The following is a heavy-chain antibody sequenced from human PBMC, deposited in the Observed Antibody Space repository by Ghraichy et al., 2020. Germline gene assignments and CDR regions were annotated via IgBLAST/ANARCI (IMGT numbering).Heavy chain of an antibody. V-gene: IGHV3-72*01. Sequence: GGSLRLSCAASGVSLSDHYMDWVRQAPGKGLEWVGRIGDRSNSDTREYAASVKGRFTISRDGSKNLLYLQMNSLRTEDTAVYFCARRRAAFYYLVDWGQGTLVTVSS. CDR1: GVSLSDHY. CDR3: ARRRAAFYYLVD. CDR2: IGDRSNSDTR. D-gene: IGHD2-15*01. J-gene: IGHJ4*02.